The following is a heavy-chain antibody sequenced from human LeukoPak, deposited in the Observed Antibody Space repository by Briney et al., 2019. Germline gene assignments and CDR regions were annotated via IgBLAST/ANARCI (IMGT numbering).Heavy chain of an antibody. Sequence: GGSLRLSCAASGFTFDDYAMHWVRQAPGKGLEWVSLISGDGGSTYYADSVKGRFTISRDNSKNSLYLQMNSLRTEDTALYYCANAYYYDSSGAFDYWGQGTLVTVSS. CDR3: ANAYYYDSSGAFDY. V-gene: IGHV3-43*02. D-gene: IGHD3-22*01. J-gene: IGHJ4*02. CDR1: GFTFDDYA. CDR2: ISGDGGST.